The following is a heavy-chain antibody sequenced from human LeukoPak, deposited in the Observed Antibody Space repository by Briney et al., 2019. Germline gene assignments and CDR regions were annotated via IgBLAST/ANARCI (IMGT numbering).Heavy chain of an antibody. CDR2: ISSSGSTI. V-gene: IGHV3-48*03. CDR1: GFTFSSYE. J-gene: IGHJ4*02. Sequence: GGSLRLSCAASGFTFSSYEMNWVRQAPGKGLEWVSYISSSGSTIYYADSVKGRFTISRDNAKNSLYLQMNSLRAEDTAVYYCARACGDYLWFDYWGQGTLVTVSS. CDR3: ARACGDYLWFDY. D-gene: IGHD4-17*01.